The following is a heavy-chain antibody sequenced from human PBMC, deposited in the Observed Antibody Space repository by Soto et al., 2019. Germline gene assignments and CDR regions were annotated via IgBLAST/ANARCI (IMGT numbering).Heavy chain of an antibody. CDR3: ARGVVVTASPPLYGMDV. CDR2: IIPIFGTA. Sequence: SVKVSCKGSGGTFSSYSISWVRQAPGQGLEWMGGIIPIFGTANYAQKFQGRVTITADESTSTAYMELSSLRSEDTAVYYCARGVVVTASPPLYGMDVWGQGTTVTVSS. D-gene: IGHD2-21*02. CDR1: GGTFSSYS. V-gene: IGHV1-69*13. J-gene: IGHJ6*02.